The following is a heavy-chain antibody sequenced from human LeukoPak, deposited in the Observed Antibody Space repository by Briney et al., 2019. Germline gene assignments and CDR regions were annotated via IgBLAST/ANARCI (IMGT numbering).Heavy chain of an antibody. V-gene: IGHV3-74*01. CDR2: IKGDGSST. Sequence: SGGSLRLSCAPSGFTFSTYWMHWVRQVPGKGLVWVARIKGDGSSTRHADSMKGRFTISRDNAKNTLYLQMNSLRAEDTAVYYCARDRGGSSWLHYYYYYGMDVWGQGTTVTVSS. CDR3: ARDRGGSSWLHYYYYYGMDV. D-gene: IGHD6-13*01. CDR1: GFTFSTYW. J-gene: IGHJ6*02.